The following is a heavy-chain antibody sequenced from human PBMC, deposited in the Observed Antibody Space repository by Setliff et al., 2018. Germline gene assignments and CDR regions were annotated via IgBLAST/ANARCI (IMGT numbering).Heavy chain of an antibody. CDR1: GGSISSYY. CDR2: IYYSGST. J-gene: IGHJ3*01. D-gene: IGHD1-20*01. CDR3: ARGNNWEPAAFDV. V-gene: IGHV4-59*01. Sequence: KPSETRSLTCTVSGGSISSYYWSWIRQPPGTGLEWMAYIYYSGSTNYNPSLKRRVTISVDTSKNQFSLKLSSVTAADTAVYYCARGNNWEPAAFDVWGQGTMVTVSS.